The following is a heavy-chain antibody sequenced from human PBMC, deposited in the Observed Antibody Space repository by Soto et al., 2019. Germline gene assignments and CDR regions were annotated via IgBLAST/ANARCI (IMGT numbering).Heavy chain of an antibody. CDR1: GGSISSSSSY. J-gene: IGHJ4*02. V-gene: IGHV4-39*07. D-gene: IGHD3-16*01. Sequence: ASENLSLTCTVSGGSISSSSSYWGWIRQPPGKGLEWIGSIYYSGSTYYNPSLKSRVTVSRDTSKSQFSLTLNSLTAADTAVYYCVRCRPLIMGGFDLWGQGTLVTVSS. CDR3: VRCRPLIMGGFDL. CDR2: IYYSGST.